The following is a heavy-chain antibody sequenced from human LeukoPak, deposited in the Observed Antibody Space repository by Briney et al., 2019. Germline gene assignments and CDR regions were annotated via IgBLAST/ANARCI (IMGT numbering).Heavy chain of an antibody. J-gene: IGHJ5*02. CDR1: GYTFTSYG. CDR3: ARSGTGYSSSWYNWFDP. V-gene: IGHV1-18*01. D-gene: IGHD6-13*01. CDR2: ISAYNGNT. Sequence: ASVKVSCKASGYTFTSYGISWVRQAPGQGLEWMGWISAYNGNTNYAQKLQGRVTMTTDTSTSTAYMELRSLRSDDTAVYYRARSGTGYSSSWYNWFDPWGQGTLVTVSS.